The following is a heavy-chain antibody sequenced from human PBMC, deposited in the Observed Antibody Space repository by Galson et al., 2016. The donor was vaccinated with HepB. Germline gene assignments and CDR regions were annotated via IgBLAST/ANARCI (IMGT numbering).Heavy chain of an antibody. D-gene: IGHD6-13*01. J-gene: IGHJ3*02. CDR3: ARRIAAARGAAFNI. CDR2: ISSSSSTI. CDR1: GFTFSSYR. V-gene: IGHV3-48*02. Sequence: SLKLSCEASGFTFSSYRMNWVRQAPGKGLEWVSYISSSSSTIYYADSVKGRFTITKDTAKNTLYLKMNSLRDEDTAVYYCARRIAAARGAAFNIWGQGTMVTVSS.